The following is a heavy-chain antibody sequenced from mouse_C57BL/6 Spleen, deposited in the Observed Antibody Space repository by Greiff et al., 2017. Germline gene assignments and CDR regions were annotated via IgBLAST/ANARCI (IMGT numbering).Heavy chain of an antibody. Sequence: VNDRFTISRDDSESMLYLQMNNLKTEDTAMYYCVVDGYYPAWFAYWGQGTLVTVSA. CDR3: VVDGYYPAWFAY. D-gene: IGHD2-3*01. V-gene: IGHV10-1*01. J-gene: IGHJ3*01.